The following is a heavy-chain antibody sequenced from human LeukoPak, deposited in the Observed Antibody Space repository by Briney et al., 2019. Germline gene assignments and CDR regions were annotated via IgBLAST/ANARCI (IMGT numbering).Heavy chain of an antibody. V-gene: IGHV4-4*02. CDR1: GGSISSDDW. J-gene: IGHJ4*02. CDR3: VKRGFPDFDH. Sequence: TSETLSLTCAVSGGSISSDDWWSWVRQAPGKGLEWIGEIYHSGSTNYNPSLKSRLTISVDKSRNQFSLKLSSVSAADTAVYFCVKRGFPDFDHWGQGTLVTVSS. CDR2: IYHSGST. D-gene: IGHD3-10*01.